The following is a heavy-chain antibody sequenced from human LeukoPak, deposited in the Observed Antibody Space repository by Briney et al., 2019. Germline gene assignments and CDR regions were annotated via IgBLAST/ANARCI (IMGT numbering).Heavy chain of an antibody. CDR3: ARDPLRSSFDP. CDR1: GDSINTNN. Sequence: SETLSLTCTVSGDSINTNNHWAWIRQPPGKGLEWIGRLHNSGSTNYNPSLQSRVTISVDTSKNQFSLKMTSATAADTAVYFCARDPLRSSFDPWGQGILVTVSS. J-gene: IGHJ5*02. CDR2: LHNSGST. D-gene: IGHD6-13*01. V-gene: IGHV4-4*07.